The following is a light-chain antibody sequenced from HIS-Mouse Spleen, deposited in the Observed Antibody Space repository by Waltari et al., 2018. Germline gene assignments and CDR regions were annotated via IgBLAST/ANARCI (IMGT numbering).Light chain of an antibody. CDR3: QQYNSYWT. J-gene: IGKJ1*01. Sequence: DIQMTQSPSTLSASVGDRVTITCRASQSISSWLAWYQQKPGKAPKLLIYKAYSLESGVPSRFSGSGSGTEFTLTISSLQPDDFVTYYCQQYNSYWTFGQGTKVEIK. V-gene: IGKV1-5*03. CDR1: QSISSW. CDR2: KAY.